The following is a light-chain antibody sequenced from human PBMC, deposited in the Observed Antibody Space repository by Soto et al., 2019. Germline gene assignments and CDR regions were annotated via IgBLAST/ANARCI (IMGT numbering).Light chain of an antibody. Sequence: EIVMTQSPATLSVSPGERATLSCRASQSVSSNLAWYQQKPGQAPRLLIYGASTRATGIPARFSGSGSGTEFTLTISSLQSEDFAVYYCQQYSNAITFGQGTRLEIK. V-gene: IGKV3-15*01. CDR3: QQYSNAIT. J-gene: IGKJ5*01. CDR2: GAS. CDR1: QSVSSN.